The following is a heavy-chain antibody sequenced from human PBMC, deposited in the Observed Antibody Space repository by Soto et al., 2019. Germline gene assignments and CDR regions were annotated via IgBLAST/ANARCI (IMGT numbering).Heavy chain of an antibody. J-gene: IGHJ4*02. CDR2: ISGSGGST. CDR3: AKSRAGYYDSSGYPFPFDY. V-gene: IGHV3-23*01. D-gene: IGHD3-22*01. CDR1: GFTFSSYA. Sequence: EVQLLESGGGLVQPGGSLRLSCAASGFTFSSYAMSWVRQAPGRGLEWVSAISGSGGSTYYADSVKGRFTISRDNSKNTLYLQMHSLRAEDTAVYYCAKSRAGYYDSSGYPFPFDYWGQGTLVTVSS.